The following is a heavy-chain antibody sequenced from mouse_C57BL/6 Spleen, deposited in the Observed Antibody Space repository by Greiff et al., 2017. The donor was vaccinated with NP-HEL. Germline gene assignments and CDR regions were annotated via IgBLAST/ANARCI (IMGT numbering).Heavy chain of an antibody. V-gene: IGHV1-82*01. J-gene: IGHJ1*03. CDR3: ASVGGSSYEGYFDV. CDR2: IYPGDGDT. CDR1: GYAFSSSW. Sequence: VQLQQSGPELVKPGASVKISCKASGYAFSSSWMNWVKQRPGKGLEWIGRIYPGDGDTNYNGKFKGKATLTADKSSSTAYMQLISLTAEDSAVYFCASVGGSSYEGYFDVWGTGTTVTVSS. D-gene: IGHD1-1*01.